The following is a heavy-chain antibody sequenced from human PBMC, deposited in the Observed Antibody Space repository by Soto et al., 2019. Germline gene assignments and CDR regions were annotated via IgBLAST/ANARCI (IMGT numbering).Heavy chain of an antibody. V-gene: IGHV3-9*01. D-gene: IGHD2-2*01. Sequence: GGSLRLSCVGSGFTFDGYAMHWVRQAPGKGLEWVSGINWNSGIIGYAGSVKGRFTISRDNAENSLYLQMNSLRTEDTGLYYCGKATPSTFWGQGTLVTVSS. CDR2: INWNSGII. J-gene: IGHJ4*02. CDR3: GKATPSTF. CDR1: GFTFDGYA.